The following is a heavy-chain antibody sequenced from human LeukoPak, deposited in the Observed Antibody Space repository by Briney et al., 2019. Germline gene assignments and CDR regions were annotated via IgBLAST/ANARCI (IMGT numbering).Heavy chain of an antibody. D-gene: IGHD2-8*02. Sequence: SETLSLTCTVSGGSISSYYWSWIRQPAGKGLEWIGRIYTSGSTNYNPSLKSRVTMSVDTSKNQFSLKLSSVTAADTAVYYCARDGREDWTGGVFEVGGGYDINYYYYYYMDVWGKGTTVTVSS. J-gene: IGHJ6*03. CDR1: GGSISSYY. CDR3: ARDGREDWTGGVFEVGGGYDINYYYYYYMDV. CDR2: IYTSGST. V-gene: IGHV4-4*07.